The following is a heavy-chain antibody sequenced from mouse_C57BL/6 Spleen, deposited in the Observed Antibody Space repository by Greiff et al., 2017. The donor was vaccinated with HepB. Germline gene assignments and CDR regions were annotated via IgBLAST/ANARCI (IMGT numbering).Heavy chain of an antibody. CDR3: ARPYYYGSSPSMDY. D-gene: IGHD1-1*01. Sequence: VQLQQSGAELVKPGASVKISCKASGYAFSSYWMNWVKQRPGKGLEWIGQIYPGDGDTNYNGKFKGKATLTADKSSSTAYMQLSSLTSEDSAVYFWARPYYYGSSPSMDYWGQGTSVTVSS. V-gene: IGHV1-80*01. CDR1: GYAFSSYW. J-gene: IGHJ4*01. CDR2: IYPGDGDT.